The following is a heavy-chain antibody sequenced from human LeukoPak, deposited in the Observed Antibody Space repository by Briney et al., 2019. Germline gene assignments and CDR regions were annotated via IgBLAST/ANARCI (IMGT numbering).Heavy chain of an antibody. V-gene: IGHV3-30*18. CDR3: AKDHSSSTPYYYYGIDV. CDR1: GFTFSSYG. CDR2: ISYDGSNK. J-gene: IGHJ6*02. Sequence: GRSLRLSCAASGFTFSSYGMHWVRQAPGKGLEWVAVISYDGSNKYYADSVKGRYTISRDNSKNTLYLQMNSLRAEDTAVYYCAKDHSSSTPYYYYGIDVWGQGTTVTVSS. D-gene: IGHD6-13*01.